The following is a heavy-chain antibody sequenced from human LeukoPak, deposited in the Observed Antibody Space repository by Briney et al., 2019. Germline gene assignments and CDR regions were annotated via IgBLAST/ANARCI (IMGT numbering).Heavy chain of an antibody. Sequence: ASVKVSCKASVYTFNTYGISWVRQAPGQGLEWLGWISAYNGQTNYAQKVQGRVTMTTDPSTKTAYMELRSLGSDDTAVYYCAGVAGFYWNSDSFDYWGQGTQVTVSS. V-gene: IGHV1-18*01. CDR1: VYTFNTYG. D-gene: IGHD1-7*01. J-gene: IGHJ4*02. CDR3: AGVAGFYWNSDSFDY. CDR2: ISAYNGQT.